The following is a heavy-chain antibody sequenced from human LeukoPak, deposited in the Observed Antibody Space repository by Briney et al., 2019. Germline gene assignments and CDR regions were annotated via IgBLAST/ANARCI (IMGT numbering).Heavy chain of an antibody. CDR3: ARDYGTAGGWFSYFDY. CDR2: IYSSGST. J-gene: IGHJ4*02. CDR1: GFTVRSNY. V-gene: IGHV3-66*01. D-gene: IGHD6-19*01. Sequence: HPGGSLRLSCSASGFTVRSNYMSWVRQAPGKGLEWVSVIYSSGSTYYADAVKGRFTISRENSKNTLYLQMNSLRAEDTAVYFCARDYGTAGGWFSYFDYWGQGTLVTVSS.